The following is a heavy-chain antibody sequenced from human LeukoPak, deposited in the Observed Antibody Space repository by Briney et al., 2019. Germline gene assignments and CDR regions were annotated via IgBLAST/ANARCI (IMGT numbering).Heavy chain of an antibody. Sequence: GGSLRLSCAASGFIFSRYAMNWVRQAPGKGLEWVSAITNSGGSTYYADSVKGRFTISRDNSKNTLYLQMNSLRAEDTAVYYCAKDIVVVPAAMGAFDIWGQGTMVTVSS. V-gene: IGHV3-23*01. CDR1: GFIFSRYA. J-gene: IGHJ3*02. CDR2: ITNSGGST. D-gene: IGHD2-2*01. CDR3: AKDIVVVPAAMGAFDI.